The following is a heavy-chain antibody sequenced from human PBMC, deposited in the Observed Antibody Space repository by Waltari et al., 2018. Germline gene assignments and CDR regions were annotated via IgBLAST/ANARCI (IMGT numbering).Heavy chain of an antibody. CDR2: IYYSGST. J-gene: IGHJ6*03. Sequence: QVQLQESGPGLVKPSQTLSLTCTVSGGSISSGDYYWSWIRPPTGKGLEWIGYIYYSGSTYYNPSLKSRVTISVDTSKNQFSLKLSSVTAADTAVYYCARSCPQQLGQFHSYYYYYMDVWGKGTTVTVSS. CDR3: ARSCPQQLGQFHSYYYYYMDV. CDR1: GGSISSGDYY. D-gene: IGHD6-13*01. V-gene: IGHV4-30-4*08.